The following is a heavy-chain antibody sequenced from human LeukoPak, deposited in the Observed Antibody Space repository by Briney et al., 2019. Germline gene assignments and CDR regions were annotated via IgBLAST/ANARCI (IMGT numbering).Heavy chain of an antibody. CDR3: ARGGSDGSGSYYNALTPFDY. V-gene: IGHV1-18*01. CDR2: ISAYNGNT. CDR1: AYTFTSYG. J-gene: IGHJ4*02. Sequence: VASVKVSCKASAYTFTSYGISWVRHAPGQGLEWMGWISAYNGNTKYAQKLQGRVTMTTDTSTSTAYMELRSLRFDDTAVYYCARGGSDGSGSYYNALTPFDYWGQGTLVTVSS. D-gene: IGHD3-10*01.